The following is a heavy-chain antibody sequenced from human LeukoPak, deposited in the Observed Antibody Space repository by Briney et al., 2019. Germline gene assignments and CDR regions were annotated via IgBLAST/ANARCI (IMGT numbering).Heavy chain of an antibody. Sequence: GGSLRLSCAASGFTFSNAWMSWVRQAPGKGLEWVGLIKTRTDGGTTDYAAPVKGRFTTSGDDSKNTLYLQMNSLKIEDTAVYYCTTITYYDFWSGYSNFDYWGQGTLVTVSS. V-gene: IGHV3-15*01. D-gene: IGHD3-3*01. J-gene: IGHJ4*02. CDR1: GFTFSNAW. CDR3: TTITYYDFWSGYSNFDY. CDR2: IKTRTDGGTT.